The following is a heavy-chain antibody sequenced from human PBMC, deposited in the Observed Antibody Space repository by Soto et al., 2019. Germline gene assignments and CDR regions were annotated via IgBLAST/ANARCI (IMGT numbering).Heavy chain of an antibody. J-gene: IGHJ6*02. CDR1: GFTFSSYS. CDR3: ARVLYDSGIDV. D-gene: IGHD3-3*01. Sequence: GGSLRLSCAASGFTFSSYSMNWVRQAPGKGLEWDSSISSSSSYIYYADPVKGRFTISRDNAKNSLYLQMNSLRAEDTAVYYCARVLYDSGIDVWGQGTTVTVSS. CDR2: ISSSSSYI. V-gene: IGHV3-21*01.